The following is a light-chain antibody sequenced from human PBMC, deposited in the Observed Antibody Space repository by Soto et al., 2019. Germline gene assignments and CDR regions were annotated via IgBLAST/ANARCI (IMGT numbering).Light chain of an antibody. Sequence: DIQMTQSPSTLSASVGDRVTITCRASQDIGTWLAWYQQKPEKAPKVLIYRASNLQSGVPSRFSGSGSGTDFTLTISSLQPEDSATYYCHQYYNRPPWTFGQGTKVDIK. V-gene: IGKV1-5*03. J-gene: IGKJ1*01. CDR3: HQYYNRPPWT. CDR2: RAS. CDR1: QDIGTW.